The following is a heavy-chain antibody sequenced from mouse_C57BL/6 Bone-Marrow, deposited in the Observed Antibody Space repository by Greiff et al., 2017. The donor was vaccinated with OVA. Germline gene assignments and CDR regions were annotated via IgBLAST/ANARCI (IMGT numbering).Heavy chain of an antibody. CDR2: IDPENGDT. D-gene: IGHD2-3*01. CDR3: TTSPYDGYYVWFAY. CDR1: GFTFTDYY. Sequence: VQLQQSGAELVRPGASVKLSCTASGFTFTDYYMHWVKQRPEQGLEWIGWIDPENGDTEYASKFQGKATITADTSSNTAYLQLSSLTSDDTAVYYCTTSPYDGYYVWFAYWGQGTLVTVSA. V-gene: IGHV14-4*01. J-gene: IGHJ3*01.